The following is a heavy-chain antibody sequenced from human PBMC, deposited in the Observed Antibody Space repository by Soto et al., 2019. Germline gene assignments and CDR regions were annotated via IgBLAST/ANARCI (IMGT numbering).Heavy chain of an antibody. CDR3: ARNLQSVYAFYYYYMDV. V-gene: IGHV2-26*01. D-gene: IGHD3-3*01. J-gene: IGHJ6*03. Sequence: QVTLKESGPVLVKSSETLTLTCTVSGCSLSNARMGVSWIRQPPGTALEWLAHIFSNDEKSYSTSLKSRRTIYKDTSKSPVVLTMTNMDPVDTATYCCARNLQSVYAFYYYYMDVWRKGTTVPV. CDR1: GCSLSNARMG. CDR2: IFSNDEK.